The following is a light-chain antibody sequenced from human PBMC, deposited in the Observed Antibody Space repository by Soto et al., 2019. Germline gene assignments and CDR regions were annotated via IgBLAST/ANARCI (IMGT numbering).Light chain of an antibody. Sequence: QSALTQPASVSGSPGQSITISCTGTSTDIGRYNYVSWYQQHPGKAPKLMIYDVSNRPSGVSNRFSGSKSGNTASLSISGLQAEDEADYYCSSYTSSSTYASGPGTKFTVL. CDR3: SSYTSSSTYA. J-gene: IGLJ1*01. CDR1: STDIGRYNY. V-gene: IGLV2-14*03. CDR2: DVS.